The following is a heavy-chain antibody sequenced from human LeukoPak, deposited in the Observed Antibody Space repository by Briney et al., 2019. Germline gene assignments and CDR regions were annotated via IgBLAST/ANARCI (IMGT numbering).Heavy chain of an antibody. CDR2: ISAYNGNT. D-gene: IGHD2-2*01. V-gene: IGHV1-18*01. J-gene: IGHJ4*02. CDR1: GYTFTSYG. Sequence: ASVKVSCKASGYTFTSYGISWVRQAPGQGLEWMGWISAYNGNTNYAQKLQGRVTMTTDTSTSTAYMELRSLRSDDTAVYYCARGGYCSSTSCYEGSDYRGQGTLVTVSS. CDR3: ARGGYCSSTSCYEGSDY.